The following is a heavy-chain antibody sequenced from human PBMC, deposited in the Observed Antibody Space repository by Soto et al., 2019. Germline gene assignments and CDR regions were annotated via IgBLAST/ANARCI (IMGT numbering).Heavy chain of an antibody. Sequence: SVKVSCKASGGTFSSYAISWVRQAPGQGLEWMGGIIPIFGTANYAQKFQGRVTITADESTSKEYMELSSLTSEDTAVYYCARVVVKPGAAQDYYYGMDVWGQGTTVTVSS. CDR3: ARVVVKPGAAQDYYYGMDV. CDR2: IIPIFGTA. J-gene: IGHJ6*02. D-gene: IGHD7-27*01. CDR1: GGTFSSYA. V-gene: IGHV1-69*13.